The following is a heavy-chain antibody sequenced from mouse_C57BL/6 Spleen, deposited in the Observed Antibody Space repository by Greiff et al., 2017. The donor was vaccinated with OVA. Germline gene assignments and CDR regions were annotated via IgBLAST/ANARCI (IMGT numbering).Heavy chain of an antibody. V-gene: IGHV5-2*01. CDR3: ARQYGSSYGFAY. D-gene: IGHD1-1*01. CDR2: IHSDGGST. J-gene: IGHJ3*01. Sequence: EVMLVESGGGLVQPGESLKLSCESNEYEFPSHDMSWVRKTPEKRLELVAAIHSDGGSTYYPDTMEGRFIISRDNTKKTLYLQMSSLSSEDTALYYCARQYGSSYGFAYWGQGTLVTVSA. CDR1: EYEFPSHD.